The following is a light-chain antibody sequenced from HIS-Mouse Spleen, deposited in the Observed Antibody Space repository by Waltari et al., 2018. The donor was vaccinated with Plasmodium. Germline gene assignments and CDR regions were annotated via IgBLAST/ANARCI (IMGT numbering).Light chain of an antibody. CDR3: QQYNSYSYT. V-gene: IGKV1-5*03. CDR1: TSISSW. J-gene: IGKJ2*01. CDR2: KAS. Sequence: DIQMPESPSTLSASVGDTVTITCRASTSISSWLAWYQQKPGKAPKLLIYKASSLESGVPSRFSGSGSGTEFTLTISSLQPDDFATYYCQQYNSYSYTFGQGTKLEIK.